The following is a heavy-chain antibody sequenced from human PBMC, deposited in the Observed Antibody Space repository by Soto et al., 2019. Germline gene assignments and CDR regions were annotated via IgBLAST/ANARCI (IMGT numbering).Heavy chain of an antibody. J-gene: IGHJ4*02. V-gene: IGHV1-46*03. Sequence: ASVKVSCKASGYTFTSYYMHWVRQAPGQGLEWMGIINPSGGSTSYAQKFQGRVTMTRDTSTSTVYMELSSLRSEDTAVYYCAREVRNYDFWSGSFDYWGQGTLVTAPQ. CDR3: AREVRNYDFWSGSFDY. CDR1: GYTFTSYY. CDR2: INPSGGST. D-gene: IGHD3-3*01.